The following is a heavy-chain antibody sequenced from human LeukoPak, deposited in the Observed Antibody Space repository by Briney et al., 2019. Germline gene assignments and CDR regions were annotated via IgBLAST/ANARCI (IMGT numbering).Heavy chain of an antibody. J-gene: IGHJ4*02. V-gene: IGHV4-34*01. CDR2: INHSGST. D-gene: IGHD6-13*01. CDR3: ARKGRQKRAAAGKVFYFDY. Sequence: SETLSLTCAVYGGSFSGYYWSWIRQPPGKGLEWIGEINHSGSTNYNPSLKGRVTISVDTSKNQFSLKLSSVTAADTAVYYCARKGRQKRAAAGKVFYFDYWGQGTLVTVSS. CDR1: GGSFSGYY.